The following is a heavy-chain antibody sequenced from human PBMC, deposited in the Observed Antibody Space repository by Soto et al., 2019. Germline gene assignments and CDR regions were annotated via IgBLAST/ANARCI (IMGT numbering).Heavy chain of an antibody. D-gene: IGHD4-17*01. CDR2: IWYDGSNK. CDR3: ARDRDYGDYIFDY. V-gene: IGHV3-33*01. CDR1: GFTFSSYG. J-gene: IGHJ4*02. Sequence: GGSLRLSCAASGFTFSSYGMHWVRQAPGKGLEWVAVIWYDGSNKYYADSVKGRFTISRDNSKNTLYLQMNSLRAEDTAVYYCARDRDYGDYIFDYWGQGTLVTVSS.